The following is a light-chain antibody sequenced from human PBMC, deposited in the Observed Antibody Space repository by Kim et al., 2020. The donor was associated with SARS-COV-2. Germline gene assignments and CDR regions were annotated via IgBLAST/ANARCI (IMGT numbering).Light chain of an antibody. Sequence: EIVMTQSPATLSVSPGERAALSCRASQSVNSDLAWYQHKPGQSPRLLIHGESTRATDIPARFRGSGSETEFTLTISNLQSEDSAIYYCQQYFNWPPYTFGQGTKLEI. V-gene: IGKV3-15*01. J-gene: IGKJ2*01. CDR1: QSVNSD. CDR3: QQYFNWPPYT. CDR2: GES.